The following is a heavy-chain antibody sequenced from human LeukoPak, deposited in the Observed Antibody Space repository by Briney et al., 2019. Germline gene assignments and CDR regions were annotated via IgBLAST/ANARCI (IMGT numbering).Heavy chain of an antibody. CDR2: ISGSGGST. J-gene: IGHJ4*02. D-gene: IGHD3-22*01. Sequence: GGSLRLSCAASGFTFSCYAMSWVRQAPGKGLEWVSAISGSGGSTYYADSVKGRFTISRDNSKNTLYLQMNSLRAEDTAVYYCAKYYYDSSGYYTLFDYWGQGTLVTVSS. V-gene: IGHV3-23*01. CDR3: AKYYYDSSGYYTLFDY. CDR1: GFTFSCYA.